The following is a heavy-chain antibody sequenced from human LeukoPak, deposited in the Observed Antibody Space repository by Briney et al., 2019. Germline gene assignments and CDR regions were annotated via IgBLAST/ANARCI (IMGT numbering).Heavy chain of an antibody. D-gene: IGHD1-7*01. V-gene: IGHV1-2*02. Sequence: GASVTVSCKASGYTFTGYYMHWVRQAPGQGLEWMGWINPNSGGTNYAQKFQGRVTMTRDTSISTAYMELSRLRSDDTAVYYCARGFYNWNYGDAFDIWGQGTMVTVSS. CDR3: ARGFYNWNYGDAFDI. J-gene: IGHJ3*02. CDR2: INPNSGGT. CDR1: GYTFTGYY.